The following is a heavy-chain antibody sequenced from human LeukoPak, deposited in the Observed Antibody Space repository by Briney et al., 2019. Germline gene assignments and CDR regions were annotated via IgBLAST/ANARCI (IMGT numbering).Heavy chain of an antibody. CDR3: ARVGDYGDYVNWFDP. J-gene: IGHJ5*02. CDR1: GGSMSRYY. CDR2: VYYKGNT. V-gene: IGHV4-39*07. D-gene: IGHD4-17*01. Sequence: SETLSLTCSVSGGSMSRYYWGWIRQPPGKGLEWIGSVYYKGNTYYIPSLKSRVTMSVDTSKNQFSLELSSVTAADTAMYYCARVGDYGDYVNWFDPWGQGTLVTVSS.